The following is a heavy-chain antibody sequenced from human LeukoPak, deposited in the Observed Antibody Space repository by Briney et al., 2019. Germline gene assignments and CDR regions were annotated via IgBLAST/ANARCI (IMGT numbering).Heavy chain of an antibody. J-gene: IGHJ4*02. D-gene: IGHD6-19*01. Sequence: SETLSLTCTVSGGSISSYYWSWIRQPPGKGLEWIGYIYYSGSTNYNPSLKSRVTISVDTSKNQFSLNQSSVTAADTAVYYCATYSSGWFQFDYWGQGTLVTVSS. CDR3: ATYSSGWFQFDY. V-gene: IGHV4-59*01. CDR2: IYYSGST. CDR1: GGSISSYY.